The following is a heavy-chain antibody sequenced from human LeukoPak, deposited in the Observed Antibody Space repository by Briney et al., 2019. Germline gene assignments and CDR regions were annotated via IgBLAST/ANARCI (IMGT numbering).Heavy chain of an antibody. CDR2: IYTSGST. J-gene: IGHJ6*03. D-gene: IGHD2-2*01. Sequence: SETLSLTCTVSGGSMSSCYWSWLRQPAGKGLEWIGRIYTSGSTNYNPSLKSRVTMSVDTSKDQFSLKLSSVTAADTAVYYCARDSGTYCSSTSCPHNGYYYYYMDVWGKGTTVTISS. V-gene: IGHV4-4*07. CDR1: GGSMSSCY. CDR3: ARDSGTYCSSTSCPHNGYYYYYMDV.